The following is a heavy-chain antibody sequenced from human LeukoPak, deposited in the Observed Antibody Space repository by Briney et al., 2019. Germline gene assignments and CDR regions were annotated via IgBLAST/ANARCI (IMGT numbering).Heavy chain of an antibody. J-gene: IGHJ5*02. D-gene: IGHD6-6*01. CDR3: AREVIAAHNWFDP. V-gene: IGHV4-61*02. CDR2: FYTSGST. CDR1: GGSISSGSYS. Sequence: SETLSLTCTVSGGSISSGSYSWSWIRQPAEKGLEWIGRFYTSGSTNYNPSLKSRVTISVDMSKNQFSLKLSSVTAADTAVYYCAREVIAAHNWFDPWGQGTLVTVSS.